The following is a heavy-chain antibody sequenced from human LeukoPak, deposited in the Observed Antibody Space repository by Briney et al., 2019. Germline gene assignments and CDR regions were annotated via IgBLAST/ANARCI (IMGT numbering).Heavy chain of an antibody. J-gene: IGHJ4*02. Sequence: PGGSLRLSCAASGFTFSSYGMHWVRQAPGKGLEWVAVISYDATNKYYADSVRGRFTISRDNSKKTLYLQMNSLRTEDTAVYYCAKERYGDYYFDYWGQGTLVTVSS. CDR3: AKERYGDYYFDY. CDR1: GFTFSSYG. CDR2: ISYDATNK. V-gene: IGHV3-30*18. D-gene: IGHD4-17*01.